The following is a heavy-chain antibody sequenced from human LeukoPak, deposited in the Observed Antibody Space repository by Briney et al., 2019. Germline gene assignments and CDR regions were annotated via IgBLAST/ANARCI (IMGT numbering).Heavy chain of an antibody. CDR2: ISGSGGST. D-gene: IGHD3-22*01. V-gene: IGHV3-23*01. CDR1: GFTFSSYA. Sequence: PGGSLRLSCAASGFTFSSYAMSWVRQAPGKGLEWVSAISGSGGSTYYADSVKGWFTISRDNSKNTLYLQMISLRAEDTAVYYCAKDVVVVITDREDLFDPWGQRTLVTVSS. CDR3: AKDVVVVITDREDLFDP. J-gene: IGHJ5*02.